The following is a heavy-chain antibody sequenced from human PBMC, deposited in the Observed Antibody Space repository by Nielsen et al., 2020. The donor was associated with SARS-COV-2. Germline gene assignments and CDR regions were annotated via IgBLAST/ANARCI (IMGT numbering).Heavy chain of an antibody. CDR2: INPSGGST. CDR3: ASPPAINYGMDV. D-gene: IGHD2-2*01. Sequence: WVRQAPGQGLEWMGIINPSGGSTSYAQKFQGRVTMTRDTSTSTVYMELSSLRSEDTAVYYCASPPAINYGMDVWGQGTTVTVSS. V-gene: IGHV1-46*01. J-gene: IGHJ6*02.